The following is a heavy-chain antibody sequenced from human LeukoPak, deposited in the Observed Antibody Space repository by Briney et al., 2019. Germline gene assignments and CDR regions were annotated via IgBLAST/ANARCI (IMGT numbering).Heavy chain of an antibody. V-gene: IGHV1-69*05. D-gene: IGHD5-24*01. CDR3: AVERKATILPDYCYYMDV. Sequence: ASVKVSCKASGGTFSSSAISWVRQTPGQGLEWMGAIIPIIGTATNDQKFQVRGTITTDEATCTAYMELHSMRSEDTAVYDCAVERKATILPDYCYYMDVWGKGTTVTVSS. CDR1: GGTFSSSA. J-gene: IGHJ6*03. CDR2: IIPIIGTA.